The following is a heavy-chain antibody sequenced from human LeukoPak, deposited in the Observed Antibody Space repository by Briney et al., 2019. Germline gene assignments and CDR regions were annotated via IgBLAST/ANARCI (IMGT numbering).Heavy chain of an antibody. V-gene: IGHV1-18*01. Sequence: ASVKVSCKASGYTFTIYGISWLRQAPGQGLEWLGWISGYNGNTNYAQKFQGRVTMTTDTPTSTAYMDLRSLKSDDTVVYYCAVHDFYSGGYHFDYWGQGTLVTVSS. CDR1: GYTFTIYG. CDR3: AVHDFYSGGYHFDY. J-gene: IGHJ4*02. CDR2: ISGYNGNT. D-gene: IGHD3-3*01.